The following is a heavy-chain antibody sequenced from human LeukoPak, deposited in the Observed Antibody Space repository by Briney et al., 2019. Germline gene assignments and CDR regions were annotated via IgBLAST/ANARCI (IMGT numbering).Heavy chain of an antibody. V-gene: IGHV3-23*01. Sequence: GRSLRLSCAASGFTFSTYCMGWVRQAPGKGLEWVSAISAGGGHTYYADSVKGRFTISRASSKNTLYLQINSLRADETAIYCRAKSLGYSSDIYNWFDPWGQGALVTVSS. D-gene: IGHD6-19*01. CDR3: AKSLGYSSDIYNWFDP. CDR2: ISAGGGHT. CDR1: GFTFSTYC. J-gene: IGHJ5*02.